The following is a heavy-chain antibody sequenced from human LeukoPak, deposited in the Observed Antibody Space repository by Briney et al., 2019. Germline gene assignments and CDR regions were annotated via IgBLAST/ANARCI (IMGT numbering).Heavy chain of an antibody. V-gene: IGHV3-23*01. D-gene: IGHD3-22*01. Sequence: GGSLRLSCAASGFTFSSYAMSWVRQAPGKGLEWVSAISGSGGSTYYADSAKGRFTISRDNSKNTLYLQMNSLRAEDTAVYYCAKVSEYYYDSMDAFDIWGQGTMVTVSS. CDR1: GFTFSSYA. J-gene: IGHJ3*02. CDR3: AKVSEYYYDSMDAFDI. CDR2: ISGSGGST.